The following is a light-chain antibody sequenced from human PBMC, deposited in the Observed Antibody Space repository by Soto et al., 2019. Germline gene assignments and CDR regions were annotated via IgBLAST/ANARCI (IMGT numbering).Light chain of an antibody. CDR1: NSNIGSNA. Sequence: QSVLTQPPSTSGTPGQRVTLSCSGSNSNIGSNAVNWYQQLPGTAPKLLIYSNNQRPSGVPDRFSGSKSGTSASLAISGLQSEDESHYYCAAWDNSLNGLVVFGGGTKLTVL. CDR3: AAWDNSLNGLVV. J-gene: IGLJ2*01. CDR2: SNN. V-gene: IGLV1-44*01.